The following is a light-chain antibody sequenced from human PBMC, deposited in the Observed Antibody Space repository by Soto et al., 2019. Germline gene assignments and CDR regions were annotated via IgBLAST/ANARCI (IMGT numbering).Light chain of an antibody. J-gene: IGKJ2*01. Sequence: EIVMTQSPATLSVSPGERATLSCRASQSVGSNLAWYQQKPDQAPSLLIYGASARVAGIPLRFSGSGSGTGFTLTISSPQPEDFAVYYCQQYSDWPRYTFGQGTKLELK. V-gene: IGKV3-15*01. CDR2: GAS. CDR1: QSVGSN. CDR3: QQYSDWPRYT.